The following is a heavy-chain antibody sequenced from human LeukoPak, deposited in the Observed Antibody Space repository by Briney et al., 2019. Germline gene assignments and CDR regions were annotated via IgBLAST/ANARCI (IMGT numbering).Heavy chain of an antibody. D-gene: IGHD2-15*01. CDR1: GFTFSSYW. CDR3: ARHLSATGGFDH. J-gene: IGHJ5*02. Sequence: PGGSLRLSCEASGFTFSSYWVHWVRQAPGEGLEWVANIKEDGSAKYYVDSVKGRFTISRDNAKNSVYLQMNSLRAEDTAVYYCARHLSATGGFDHWGQGTLVTVSS. V-gene: IGHV3-7*01. CDR2: IKEDGSAK.